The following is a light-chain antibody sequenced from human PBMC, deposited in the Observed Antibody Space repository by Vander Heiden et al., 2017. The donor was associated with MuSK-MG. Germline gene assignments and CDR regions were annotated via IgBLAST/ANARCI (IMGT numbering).Light chain of an antibody. CDR2: DAS. V-gene: IGKV1D-13*01. Sequence: AIQLTQSPSSLSASVGDRVTITCRSRHGISSALAWYQQKPGKAPKLLIYDASSLESGVPSRFSGSGSGTDYTLTISSLQPEDFATYYCQQFNNYPQTFGGGTKVEIK. J-gene: IGKJ4*01. CDR3: QQFNNYPQT. CDR1: HGISSA.